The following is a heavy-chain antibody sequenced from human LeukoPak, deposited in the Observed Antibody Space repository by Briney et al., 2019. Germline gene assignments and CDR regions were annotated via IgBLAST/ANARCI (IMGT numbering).Heavy chain of an antibody. J-gene: IGHJ6*03. CDR2: ISSSGSTI. CDR3: AKASSYGTSYYYYMDV. Sequence: GGSLRLSCAASGFTFSSYEMHWVRQAPGKGLEWVSYISSSGSTIYYADSVRGRFTISRDNSKNTLYLQMNSLRAEDTAVYYCAKASSYGTSYYYYMDVWGKGTTVTISS. CDR1: GFTFSSYE. D-gene: IGHD5-18*01. V-gene: IGHV3-48*03.